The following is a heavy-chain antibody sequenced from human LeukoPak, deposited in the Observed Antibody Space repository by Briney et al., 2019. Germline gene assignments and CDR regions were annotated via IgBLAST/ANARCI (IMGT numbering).Heavy chain of an antibody. D-gene: IGHD5-18*01. Sequence: GESLKISCKGSGYSFTSYWIGWVRQMPGKGLEWMGIIYPGDSDTRYSPSFQGQVTISADKSISTAYLQWSSLKASDTAMYYCARQGSGYSPTYYYYMDVWGKGTTVAISS. V-gene: IGHV5-51*01. CDR3: ARQGSGYSPTYYYYMDV. J-gene: IGHJ6*03. CDR2: IYPGDSDT. CDR1: GYSFTSYW.